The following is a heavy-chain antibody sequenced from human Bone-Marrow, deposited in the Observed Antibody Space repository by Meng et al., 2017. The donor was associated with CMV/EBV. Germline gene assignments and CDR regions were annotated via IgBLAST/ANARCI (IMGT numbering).Heavy chain of an antibody. Sequence: SWEAVGCTCRSYAMSWVRQTPGKGLEGVAAISGSGGSTDYADSVKGRFTISRDNSKKTLYLQMNSLRAEDTAVYYCAKGGVAVAGFDYWGQGTLVTVSS. CDR1: GCTCRSYA. CDR3: AKGGVAVAGFDY. J-gene: IGHJ4*02. V-gene: IGHV3-23*01. D-gene: IGHD6-19*01. CDR2: ISGSGGST.